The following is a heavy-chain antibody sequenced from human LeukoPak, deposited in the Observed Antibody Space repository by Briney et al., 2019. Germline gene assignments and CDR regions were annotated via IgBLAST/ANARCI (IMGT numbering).Heavy chain of an antibody. D-gene: IGHD5-18*01. CDR2: ISSSGSTI. V-gene: IGHV3-48*03. J-gene: IGHJ4*02. Sequence: GGSLRLSCAASGFTFSSYEMNWVRQAPGKGLEWVSYISSSGSTIYYADSVKGRFAISRDNAKNSLYLQMNSLRADDTAVYYCARGNGYSYGYNYWGQGTLVTVSS. CDR1: GFTFSSYE. CDR3: ARGNGYSYGYNY.